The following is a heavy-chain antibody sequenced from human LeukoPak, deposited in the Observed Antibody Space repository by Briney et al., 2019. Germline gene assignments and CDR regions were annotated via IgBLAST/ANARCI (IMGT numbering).Heavy chain of an antibody. CDR1: GYTLTELS. J-gene: IGHJ4*02. D-gene: IGHD1-26*01. CDR2: FDPEDGET. Sequence: ASVKVSCKVSGYTLTELSMHWVRQAPGKGLEWMGGFDPEDGETIYAQKFQGRVTMTEDTSTDTAYMEPSSLRSEDTAVYFCATDWWERESRVFAYWGQGTLVTVSS. V-gene: IGHV1-24*01. CDR3: ATDWWERESRVFAY.